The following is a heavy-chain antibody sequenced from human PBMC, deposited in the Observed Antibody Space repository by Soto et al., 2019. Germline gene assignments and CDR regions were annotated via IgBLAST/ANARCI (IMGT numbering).Heavy chain of an antibody. V-gene: IGHV4-39*01. Sequence: SETLSLTCTVSGGSISSSSYYWGWLRQPPGKGLEWIGSINYSGSTYYNPSLKSRVTISVDTSKNQFSLKLSAVTAADTAVYYCASLLSSTPYYFDYWGQGTLVTVS. CDR2: INYSGST. J-gene: IGHJ4*02. CDR1: GGSISSSSYY. D-gene: IGHD2-2*01. CDR3: ASLLSSTPYYFDY.